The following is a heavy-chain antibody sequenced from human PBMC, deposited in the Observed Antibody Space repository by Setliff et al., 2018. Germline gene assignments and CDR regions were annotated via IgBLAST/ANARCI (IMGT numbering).Heavy chain of an antibody. Sequence: SETLSLTCTVSGDSISSRPFYWGWFRQPAGKELEWIGQIYTSWSTIYNPSLKSRVTILLDTSKNQFSLKLSSMTAADTALYYCARNPDFLQYSFDLWGRGTLVTVSS. D-gene: IGHD5-12*01. CDR1: GDSISSRPFY. CDR2: IYTSWST. V-gene: IGHV4-61*09. J-gene: IGHJ2*01. CDR3: ARNPDFLQYSFDL.